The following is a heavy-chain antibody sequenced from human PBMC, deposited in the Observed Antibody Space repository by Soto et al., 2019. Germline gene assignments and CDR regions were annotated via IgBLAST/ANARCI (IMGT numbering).Heavy chain of an antibody. Sequence: ELQLVQSGGGLAQPGGSLRLSCIASGFSSSDYWMAWIRQVPGKGLELVAAINGDGSDRGYLESVEGRFTISRDNANNSVFFHLNTLTAEDTAVYFCTRDPSWGAFDIWGQGTMVTVSS. CDR2: INGDGSDR. D-gene: IGHD7-27*01. J-gene: IGHJ3*02. V-gene: IGHV3-7*01. CDR3: TRDPSWGAFDI. CDR1: GFSSSDYW.